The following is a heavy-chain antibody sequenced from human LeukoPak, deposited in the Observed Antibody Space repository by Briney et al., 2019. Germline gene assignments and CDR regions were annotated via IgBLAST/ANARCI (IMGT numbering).Heavy chain of an antibody. V-gene: IGHV3-23*01. J-gene: IGHJ4*02. Sequence: PGESLRLSCAASGFTFSSYAMSWVRQAPGKGLEWVSAISGSGGSTYYADSVKGRFTLSRDNSKNTLNSQMNSLRAEAQAVYYCAKATRGAIAARPGDLDYWGQGTLVTVSS. CDR2: ISGSGGST. CDR1: GFTFSSYA. CDR3: AKATRGAIAARPGDLDY. D-gene: IGHD6-6*01.